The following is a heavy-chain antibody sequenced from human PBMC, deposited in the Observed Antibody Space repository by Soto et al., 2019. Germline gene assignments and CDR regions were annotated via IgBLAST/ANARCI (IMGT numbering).Heavy chain of an antibody. D-gene: IGHD1-26*01. J-gene: IGHJ4*02. V-gene: IGHV1-69*13. CDR3: AKGGSGSFWEFDS. Sequence: GASVKVSCKASGGTFSGYAISWVRQAPGRGLEWMGGIIPIFGTANYAQKFQGRVTITADESTKTAYMELSSLTSEDTAIYYCAKGGSGSFWEFDSWGQGTLVTVSS. CDR2: IIPIFGTA. CDR1: GGTFSGYA.